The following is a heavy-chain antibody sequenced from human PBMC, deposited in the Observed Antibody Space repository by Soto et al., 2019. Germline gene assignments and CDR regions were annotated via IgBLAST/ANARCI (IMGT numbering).Heavy chain of an antibody. Sequence: SETLSLTCAVDGGSFSGYYWSWIRQPPGKGLEWIGEINHSGSTNYNPSLKSRVTISVDTSKNQFSLKLTSVSAADTAVYAGARFEAVAGLYWGQGTLVTVPS. CDR3: ARFEAVAGLY. CDR1: GGSFSGYY. J-gene: IGHJ4*02. V-gene: IGHV4-34*01. CDR2: INHSGST. D-gene: IGHD6-19*01.